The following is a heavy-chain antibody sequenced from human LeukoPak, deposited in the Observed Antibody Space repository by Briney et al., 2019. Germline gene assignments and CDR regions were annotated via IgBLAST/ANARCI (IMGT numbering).Heavy chain of an antibody. Sequence: GGSLRLSCAASGFTFSSYAMSWVRQAPGKGLEWASAISGSGGSTYYADSVKGRFTISRDNSKNTLYLQMNSLRAEDTAVYYCAKGIDVVVVAATPDYWGQGTLVTVSS. D-gene: IGHD2-15*01. CDR1: GFTFSSYA. V-gene: IGHV3-23*01. CDR2: ISGSGGST. J-gene: IGHJ4*02. CDR3: AKGIDVVVVAATPDY.